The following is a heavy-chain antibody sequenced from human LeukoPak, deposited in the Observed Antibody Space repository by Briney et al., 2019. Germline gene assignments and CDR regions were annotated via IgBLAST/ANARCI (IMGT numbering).Heavy chain of an antibody. CDR3: ARDKEESGSGGFDP. Sequence: PSETLSLTCTVSGGSISSSSYYWGWIRQPPGKGLEWIGYIYHSGSTYYNPSLKSRVTISVDRSKNQFSLRLNSVTAADTAVYYCARDKEESGSGGFDPWGQGTLVTVSS. J-gene: IGHJ5*02. V-gene: IGHV4-30-2*01. D-gene: IGHD1-26*01. CDR1: GGSISSSSYY. CDR2: IYHSGST.